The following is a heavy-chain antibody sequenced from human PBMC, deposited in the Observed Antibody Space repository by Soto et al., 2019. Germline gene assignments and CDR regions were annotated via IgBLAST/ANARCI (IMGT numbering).Heavy chain of an antibody. Sequence: SETLSLTCTVSGGSISSYYWSWIRQPPGKGLEWIGYIYYSGSTNYNPSLKSRVTISVDTSKNQFSLKLSSVTAADTAVYCCATLYSSSFDYWGQGTLVTVSS. J-gene: IGHJ4*02. CDR2: IYYSGST. CDR3: ATLYSSSFDY. V-gene: IGHV4-59*01. D-gene: IGHD6-13*01. CDR1: GGSISSYY.